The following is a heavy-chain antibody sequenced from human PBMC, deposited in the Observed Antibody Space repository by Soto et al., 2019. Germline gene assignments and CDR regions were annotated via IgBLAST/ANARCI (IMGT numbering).Heavy chain of an antibody. V-gene: IGHV4-31*03. CDR3: ARDALSRDSI. CDR2: ISYSGST. D-gene: IGHD3-22*01. J-gene: IGHJ4*02. CDR1: GGSISSGGHY. Sequence: QVQLQESGPGLVKPSQTLSLTCTVSGGSISSGGHYWSWISQHPGKGLEWIGYISYSGSTYYNPSLESRVTISVDTSKNQFSLKLSSVTAADTAVYYCARDALSRDSIWGQGTLVTVSS.